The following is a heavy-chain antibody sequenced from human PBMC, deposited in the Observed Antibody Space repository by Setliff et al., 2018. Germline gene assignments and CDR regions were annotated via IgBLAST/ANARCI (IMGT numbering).Heavy chain of an antibody. CDR2: ISSDGSTV. CDR3: ARDHAYGSRFYYYYYGMDV. D-gene: IGHD3-10*01. J-gene: IGHJ6*02. Sequence: PGGSLRLSCAASGFTFSTYEMNWVRQAPGKGLEWVSYISSDGSTVFYADSVKGRFTISRDNAKNSLYLQMNSLRAEDTAVYYCARDHAYGSRFYYYYYGMDVWGQGTTVTVSS. CDR1: GFTFSTYE. V-gene: IGHV3-48*03.